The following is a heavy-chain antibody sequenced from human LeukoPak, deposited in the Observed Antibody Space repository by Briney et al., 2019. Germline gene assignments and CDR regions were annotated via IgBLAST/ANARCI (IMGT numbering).Heavy chain of an antibody. J-gene: IGHJ3*02. CDR1: GFTFSSYV. D-gene: IGHD3-10*01. Sequence: GGSLRLSCAASGFTFSSYVMSWVRQAPGKGLEWVSAIDGDGGRTYHADSVRGRFTISRDNSKNTLYLQMDSLRAEDTAIYYCAKDHYSSGRYYDYDAFDIWGQGTMVTVSS. V-gene: IGHV3-23*01. CDR3: AKDHYSSGRYYDYDAFDI. CDR2: IDGDGGRT.